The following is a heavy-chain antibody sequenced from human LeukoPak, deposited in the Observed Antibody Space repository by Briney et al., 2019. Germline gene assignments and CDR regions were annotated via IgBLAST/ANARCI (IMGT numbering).Heavy chain of an antibody. J-gene: IGHJ4*02. V-gene: IGHV1-69*13. D-gene: IGHD3-22*01. CDR3: ARDRYYYDSSGYYYVPLGDY. CDR1: GGTFSSYA. Sequence: GASVKVSCKASGGTFSSYAISWVRQAPGQGLEWMGGIIPIFGTANYAQKFQGRVTITADESTSTAYMELSSLRSEDTAVYYCARDRYYYDSSGYYYVPLGDYWGQGTLVTVSS. CDR2: IIPIFGTA.